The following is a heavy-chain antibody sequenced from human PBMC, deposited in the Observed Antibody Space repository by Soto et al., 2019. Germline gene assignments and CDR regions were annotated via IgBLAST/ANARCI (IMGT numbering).Heavy chain of an antibody. CDR1: GFTFSSYA. CDR2: ISGSGGST. J-gene: IGHJ6*03. CDR3: ARTIFGVVTHNSYMDV. V-gene: IGHV3-23*01. D-gene: IGHD3-3*01. Sequence: GGSLRLSCAASGFTFSSYAMSWVRQAPGKGLEWVSAISGSGGSTYYADSVKGRVTISRDNSKNTLYLQMNSLRAEDTGVDYCARTIFGVVTHNSYMDVWGKGTTVTVSS.